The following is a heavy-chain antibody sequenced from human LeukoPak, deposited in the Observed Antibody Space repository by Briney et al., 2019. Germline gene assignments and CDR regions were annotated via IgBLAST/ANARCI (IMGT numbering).Heavy chain of an antibody. CDR2: ISGSGGST. J-gene: IGHJ4*02. Sequence: GGSLRLSCAASGFTFSSYAMSWVRQAPGKGLEWVSAISGSGGSTYYADSVKGRFTISRDNSKNTLYLQMNSLRAEDTAVYCCAKDLASGRAHYFDYWGQGTLVTVSS. D-gene: IGHD6-13*01. CDR3: AKDLASGRAHYFDY. V-gene: IGHV3-23*01. CDR1: GFTFSSYA.